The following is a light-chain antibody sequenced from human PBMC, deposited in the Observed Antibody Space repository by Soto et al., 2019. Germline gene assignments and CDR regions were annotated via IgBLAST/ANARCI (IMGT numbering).Light chain of an antibody. CDR1: QDISES. CDR2: DAS. Sequence: DIQMTQSPSSLSASVGDRVTITCQASQDISESLNWYQQKSGKPPQLLIYDASKLETGVPSRVNGSGSGTYFTFTISSLQPEDFATYYCQQYDDLPLTFGEGTKVDIK. J-gene: IGKJ4*01. CDR3: QQYDDLPLT. V-gene: IGKV1-33*01.